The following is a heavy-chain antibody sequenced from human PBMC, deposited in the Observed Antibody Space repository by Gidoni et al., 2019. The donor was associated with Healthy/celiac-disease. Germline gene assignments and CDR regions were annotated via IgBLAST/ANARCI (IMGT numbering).Heavy chain of an antibody. V-gene: IGHV3-30*18. D-gene: IGHD3-3*01. CDR3: AKDQAIFGVVTPYYFDY. J-gene: IGHJ4*02. CDR1: GFTFSRYG. Sequence: QVQLVESGGGVVQPGRSLRLSCAASGFTFSRYGMHWVRQAPGKGLEWVAVISYDGSNKYYADSVKGRFTISRDNSKNTLYLQMNSLRAEDTAVYDCAKDQAIFGVVTPYYFDYWGQGTLVTVSS. CDR2: ISYDGSNK.